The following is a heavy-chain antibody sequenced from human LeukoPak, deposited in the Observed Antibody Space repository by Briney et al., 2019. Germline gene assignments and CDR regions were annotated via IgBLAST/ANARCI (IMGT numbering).Heavy chain of an antibody. CDR3: AKGRNTMVRGVIKGFDY. D-gene: IGHD3-10*01. Sequence: GGSLRVSCAASGFTFSSNAMSCVRQAPGKGLEWVSSISGSGGSTYYADSVKGRFTISRDNSKNTLYLQMNSLRAEDTAVYYCAKGRNTMVRGVIKGFDYWGQGTLVTVSS. J-gene: IGHJ4*02. CDR1: GFTFSSNA. CDR2: ISGSGGST. V-gene: IGHV3-23*01.